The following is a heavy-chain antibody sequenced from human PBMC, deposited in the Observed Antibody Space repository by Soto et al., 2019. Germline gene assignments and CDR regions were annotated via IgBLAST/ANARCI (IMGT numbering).Heavy chain of an antibody. J-gene: IGHJ4*02. Sequence: EVQLLESGGGLVQPGGSLRLSCAASGFTFSSYAMSWVRQAPGKGLEWVSAISGSGGSTYYADSVKGRFTISRDNSKNTLYLQMNSLGAEDAAVYYCAKGEYSSGWPDWGQGTLVTVSS. CDR2: ISGSGGST. CDR3: AKGEYSSGWPD. V-gene: IGHV3-23*01. D-gene: IGHD6-19*01. CDR1: GFTFSSYA.